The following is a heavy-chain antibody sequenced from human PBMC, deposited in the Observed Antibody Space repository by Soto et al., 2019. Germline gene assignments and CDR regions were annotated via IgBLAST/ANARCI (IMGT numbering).Heavy chain of an antibody. CDR2: IKSKTDGGTT. J-gene: IGHJ4*02. D-gene: IGHD6-13*01. CDR1: GFTFNSAW. V-gene: IGHV3-15*01. CDR3: TTGLAAAGTNY. Sequence: GGSLRLSCTASGFTFNSAWMSWVRQAPGKGLEWVGRIKSKTDGGTTDFAAPVKGRFTISRDDSKNTVYLQMNSLKIEDTAVYYCTTGLAAAGTNYWGQGTLVTVSS.